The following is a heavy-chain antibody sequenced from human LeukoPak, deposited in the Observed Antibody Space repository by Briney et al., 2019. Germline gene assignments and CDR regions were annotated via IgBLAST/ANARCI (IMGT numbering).Heavy chain of an antibody. CDR1: GFAVSNYA. D-gene: IGHD2-8*01. J-gene: IGHJ4*02. CDR2: IGGFTT. CDR3: AKDVCTSPRCLLYFDS. Sequence: GGSLRLSCTPSGFAVSNYAMDGGRQAPGKGPEWVSGIGGFTTYSAASVKGRFPIFRDNSKNVLYLQMDRLRAEDTAVYSCAKDVCTSPRCLLYFDSWGQGTLVTVSS. V-gene: IGHV3-23*01.